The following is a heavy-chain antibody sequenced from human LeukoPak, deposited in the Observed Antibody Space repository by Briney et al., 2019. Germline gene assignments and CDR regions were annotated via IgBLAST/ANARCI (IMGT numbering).Heavy chain of an antibody. V-gene: IGHV3-23*01. CDR2: ISGSAART. D-gene: IGHD6-13*01. Sequence: GGSLRLSCAASGFTFSTYGMTWVRQAPGRGLEWVSAISGSAARTFYADSVKGRFTISRDNSKNTLSLQMNSLRAEDTAVYYCARESQLVLSWGQGTLVTVSS. CDR1: GFTFSTYG. CDR3: ARESQLVLS. J-gene: IGHJ4*02.